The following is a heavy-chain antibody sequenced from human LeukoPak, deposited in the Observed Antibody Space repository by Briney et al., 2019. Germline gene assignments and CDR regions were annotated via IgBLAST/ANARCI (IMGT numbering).Heavy chain of an antibody. V-gene: IGHV3-23*01. CDR1: GFTFSSYA. J-gene: IGHJ4*02. CDR3: AKDVGYCTNGVCSYYFDY. CDR2: ISGSGGST. Sequence: EGSLRLSCAASGFTFSSYAMSWVRQAPGKGLEWVSAISGSGGSTYYADSVKGRFTISRDNSKNTLYLQMNSLRAEDTAVYYCAKDVGYCTNGVCSYYFDYWGQGTLVTVSS. D-gene: IGHD2-8*01.